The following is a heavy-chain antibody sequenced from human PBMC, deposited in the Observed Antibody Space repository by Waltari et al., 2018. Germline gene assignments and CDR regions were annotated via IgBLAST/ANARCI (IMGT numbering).Heavy chain of an antibody. CDR1: GFTFSSYW. CDR2: IMQLGSEK. V-gene: IGHV3-7*01. Sequence: EVQLVESGGGLVQPGGSLGLSCAASGFTFSSYWLSWFRQAREKGLEWAANIMQLGSEKYYVDSVKGRFTISRDNAKNSLYLQMNSLRAEDTAVYYCARDTDTAPTWVYMGVWGKGTTVTISS. CDR3: ARDTDTAPTWVYMGV. J-gene: IGHJ6*03. D-gene: IGHD5-18*01.